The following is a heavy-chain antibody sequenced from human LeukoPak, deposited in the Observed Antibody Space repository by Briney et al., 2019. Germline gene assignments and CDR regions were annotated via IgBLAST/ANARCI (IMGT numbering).Heavy chain of an antibody. CDR2: INPDGSST. Sequence: PGGSLRLSWGASGFTFSTYWMHWVRQAPGKGLVWVSRINPDGSSTGYADSVRGRFTISRDNAKNTLYLQMNSLRAEDTAVYYCTRDFDAATGYWGQGTLVTVSS. CDR1: GFTFSTYW. D-gene: IGHD3-9*01. J-gene: IGHJ4*02. CDR3: TRDFDAATGY. V-gene: IGHV3-74*01.